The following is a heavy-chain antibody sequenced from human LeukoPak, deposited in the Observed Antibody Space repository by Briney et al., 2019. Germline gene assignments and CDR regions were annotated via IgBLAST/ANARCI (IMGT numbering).Heavy chain of an antibody. CDR2: IYYSGST. D-gene: IGHD5-24*01. CDR3: ARYPFYGYNYYFDY. V-gene: IGHV4-59*01. J-gene: IGHJ4*02. CDR1: GGSISSYY. Sequence: SETLSLTCTVSGGSISSYYWSWIRQPPGKGLEWIGYIYYSGSTNYNPSLKSRVTISVDTSKKQFSLKLSSVTAADTAVYYCARYPFYGYNYYFDYWGQGTLVTVSS.